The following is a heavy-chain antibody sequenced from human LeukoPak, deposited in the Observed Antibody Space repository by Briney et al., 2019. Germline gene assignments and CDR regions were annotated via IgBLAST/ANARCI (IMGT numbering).Heavy chain of an antibody. J-gene: IGHJ4*02. CDR3: ARTPRVVPAAYFDY. CDR1: GFTFSSYE. Sequence: PGGSLRLSCAASGFTFSSYEMNWVRQAPGKGLEWVSYISSSGSTIYYADSVKGRFTISRDNAKNSLYLQMNSLRAEDTAVYYCARTPRVVPAAYFDYWGQGTLVTVSS. D-gene: IGHD2-2*01. V-gene: IGHV3-48*03. CDR2: ISSSGSTI.